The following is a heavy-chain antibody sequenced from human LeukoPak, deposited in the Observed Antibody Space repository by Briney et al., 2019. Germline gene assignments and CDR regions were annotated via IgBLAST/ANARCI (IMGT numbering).Heavy chain of an antibody. J-gene: IGHJ3*02. CDR2: VRDNGEN. Sequence: SETLSLTCTVSGDSISSYYWSWIRQPPGKGLEWIAYVRDNGENNYNPSLKSRVAISVDTANNQISLRLNFVTAADTAIYYCARQPANTAAFDIWGLGTMVTVSS. CDR1: GDSISSYY. D-gene: IGHD5-18*01. CDR3: ARQPANTAAFDI. V-gene: IGHV4-59*08.